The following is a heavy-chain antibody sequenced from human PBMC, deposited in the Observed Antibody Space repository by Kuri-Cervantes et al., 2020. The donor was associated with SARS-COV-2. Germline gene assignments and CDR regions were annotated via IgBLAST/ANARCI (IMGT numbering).Heavy chain of an antibody. V-gene: IGHV3-21*01. J-gene: IGHJ4*02. CDR2: ISSSSSYI. CDR1: GFTFSSYS. CDR3: AKGRDFWSGFIFDY. Sequence: GGSLRLSCAASGFTFSSYSMNWVRQAPGKGLEWVSSISSSSSYIYYADSVKGRFTISRDNAKNSLYLQMNSLRAEDTAVYYCAKGRDFWSGFIFDYWGQGTLVTVSS. D-gene: IGHD3-3*01.